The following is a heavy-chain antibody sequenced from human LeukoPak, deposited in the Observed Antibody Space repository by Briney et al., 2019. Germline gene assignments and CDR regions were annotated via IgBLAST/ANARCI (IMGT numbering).Heavy chain of an antibody. V-gene: IGHV1-2*02. CDR1: GYTLTGYY. D-gene: IGHD3-22*01. Sequence: ASVKVSCKASGYTLTGYYMHWVRQAPGQGLEWMGWINPNSRGTNYAQKFQGRVTMTRYTSISTAYMALSRLRSDDTAVYYCARNFYFDSSGYYHYWGQGTLVTVSS. CDR2: INPNSRGT. CDR3: ARNFYFDSSGYYHY. J-gene: IGHJ4*02.